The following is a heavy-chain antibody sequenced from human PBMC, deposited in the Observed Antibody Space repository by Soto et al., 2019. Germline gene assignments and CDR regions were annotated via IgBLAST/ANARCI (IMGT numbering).Heavy chain of an antibody. CDR1: GFTFSSYG. D-gene: IGHD3-10*01. J-gene: IGHJ6*02. V-gene: IGHV3-30*03. CDR3: ARSGQKWFGESSGGMDV. CDR2: ISYDGSNK. Sequence: QVQLVESGGGVVQPGRSLRLSCAASGFTFSSYGMHWVRQAPGKGLEWVAVISYDGSNKYYADSVKGRFTISRDNSKNMLYLQMNSLRAEDTAVYYCARSGQKWFGESSGGMDVWGQGTTVTVSS.